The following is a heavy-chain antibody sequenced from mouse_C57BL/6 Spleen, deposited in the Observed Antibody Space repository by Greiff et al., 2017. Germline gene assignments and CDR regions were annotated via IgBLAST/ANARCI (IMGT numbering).Heavy chain of an antibody. Sequence: QVQLKESGPELVKPGASVKISCKASGYAFSSSWMNWVKQRPGTGLEWIGRIYPGDGDTNYNGKFKGKATLTADKSSSTAYMQLSSLTSEDSAVYFCARVGDYDAFAYWGQGTLFTVS. CDR2: IYPGDGDT. CDR1: GYAFSSSW. D-gene: IGHD2-4*01. V-gene: IGHV1-82*01. J-gene: IGHJ3*01. CDR3: ARVGDYDAFAY.